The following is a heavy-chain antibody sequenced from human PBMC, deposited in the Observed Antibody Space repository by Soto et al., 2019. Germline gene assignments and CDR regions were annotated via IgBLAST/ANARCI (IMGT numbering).Heavy chain of an antibody. CDR3: AGDLGILYTPTHLTY. CDR2: ISAYNGNT. V-gene: IGHV1-18*01. J-gene: IGHJ4*02. CDR1: GDTFTNFD. D-gene: IGHD2-21*01. Sequence: QVQLVQSGAEVKKPGASVKVSCKASGDTFTNFDISWVRQAPGQGLEWMGWISAYNGNTQYTQKFQGRVTLTTDTSTSTAYMELRSLISADTAVYYCAGDLGILYTPTHLTYWGQGTMVTVSS.